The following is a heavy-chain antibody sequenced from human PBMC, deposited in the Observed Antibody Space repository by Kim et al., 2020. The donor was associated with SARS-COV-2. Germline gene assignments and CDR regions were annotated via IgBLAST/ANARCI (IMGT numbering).Heavy chain of an antibody. CDR2: ISAYNGNT. CDR1: GYTFTSYG. Sequence: ASVKVSCKASGYTFTSYGISWVRQAPGQGLEWMGWISAYNGNTNYAQKLQGRVTMTTDTSTSTAYMELRSLRSDDTAVYYCARDLNVVVPAASLDYFDYWGQGTLVTVSS. D-gene: IGHD2-2*01. CDR3: ARDLNVVVPAASLDYFDY. J-gene: IGHJ4*02. V-gene: IGHV1-18*04.